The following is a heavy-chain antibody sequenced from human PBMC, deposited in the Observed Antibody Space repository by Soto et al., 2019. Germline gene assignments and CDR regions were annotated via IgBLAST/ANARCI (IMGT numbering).Heavy chain of an antibody. V-gene: IGHV1-18*01. CDR1: GYTFTNYG. CDR3: ATVDTMVRGVILPWFDP. Sequence: ASVKVSCKASGYTFTNYGISWVRQAPGQGLEWMGWISAYNGNTNYAQKFQDRVTMTKDTSTDTAYMELSSLRSEDTAVYYCATVDTMVRGVILPWFDPWGQGTLVTVSS. D-gene: IGHD3-10*01. J-gene: IGHJ5*02. CDR2: ISAYNGNT.